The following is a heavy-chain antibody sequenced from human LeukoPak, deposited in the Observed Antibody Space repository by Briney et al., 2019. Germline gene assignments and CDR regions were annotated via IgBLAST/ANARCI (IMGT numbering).Heavy chain of an antibody. J-gene: IGHJ4*02. Sequence: SETLSLTCAVYGGSFSGYYWSWIRQPPGKGLEWIGEINHSGSTNYNPSLKSRVTISVDTSKNQFSLKLSSATAADTAVYYCARDRVTIFGVVINDYWGQGTLVTVSS. V-gene: IGHV4-34*01. CDR1: GGSFSGYY. CDR3: ARDRVTIFGVVINDY. D-gene: IGHD3-3*01. CDR2: INHSGST.